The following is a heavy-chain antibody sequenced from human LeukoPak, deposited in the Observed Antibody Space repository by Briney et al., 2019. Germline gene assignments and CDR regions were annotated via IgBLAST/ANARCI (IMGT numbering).Heavy chain of an antibody. J-gene: IGHJ4*01. D-gene: IGHD6-19*01. CDR1: GFTFSSYA. CDR2: ISSDGGST. Sequence: GSLRLSCSASGFTFSSYAMHWVRQAPGKGLEYVSTISSDGGSTYYADSVKGRFIISRDNSKKTLYLQMSGLRAEDTAAYYCVKDQWYSNGWYIFDYWGQGTLVTVSS. V-gene: IGHV3-64D*08. CDR3: VKDQWYSNGWYIFDY.